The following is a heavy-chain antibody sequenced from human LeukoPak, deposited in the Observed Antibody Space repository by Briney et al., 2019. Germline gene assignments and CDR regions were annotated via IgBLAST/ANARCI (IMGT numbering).Heavy chain of an antibody. Sequence: SETLSLTCAVYGGSFSGYYWSWIRQPPGKGLEWIGEINHSGSTNYNPSLESRVTISVDTSKNQFSLKLSSVTAADTAVYYCASRRRGNWDAFDIWGQGTMVTVSS. CDR3: ASRRRGNWDAFDI. J-gene: IGHJ3*02. V-gene: IGHV4-34*01. D-gene: IGHD1-20*01. CDR2: INHSGST. CDR1: GGSFSGYY.